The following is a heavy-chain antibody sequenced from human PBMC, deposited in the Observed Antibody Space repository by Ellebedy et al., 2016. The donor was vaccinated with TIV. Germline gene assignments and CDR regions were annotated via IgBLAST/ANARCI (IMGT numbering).Heavy chain of an antibody. CDR1: GGTFSSSA. CDR2: IIPILGIA. Sequence: AASVKVSCKASGGTFSSSAINWVRQAPGQGLEWMGRIIPILGIANYAQKFQGRVTITADKSTSIAYMELSSLRSEDTAVYYCAAGNDGGWFDPWGQGTLVTVSS. J-gene: IGHJ5*02. D-gene: IGHD1-1*01. CDR3: AAGNDGGWFDP. V-gene: IGHV1-69*04.